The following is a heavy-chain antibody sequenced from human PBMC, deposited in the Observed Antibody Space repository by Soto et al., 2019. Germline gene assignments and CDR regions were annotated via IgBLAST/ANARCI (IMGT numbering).Heavy chain of an antibody. V-gene: IGHV3-23*01. D-gene: IGHD3-3*01. J-gene: IGHJ5*02. CDR2: ISGSGGST. CDR3: AKKPYYDFWSDLVNWFDP. CDR1: GFTCSGYA. Sequence: AGGSMRLSCAASGFTCSGYAMSCVRQAPGKGLEWVSAISGSGGSTYYADSVKGRFTISRDNSKNTLYLQMNSLRAEDTAVYYCAKKPYYDFWSDLVNWFDPWGQGTLVTVSS.